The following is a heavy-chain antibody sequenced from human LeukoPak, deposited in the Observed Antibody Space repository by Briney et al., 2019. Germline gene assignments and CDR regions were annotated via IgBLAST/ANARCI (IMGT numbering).Heavy chain of an antibody. Sequence: SVKVSCKASGGTFSSYAISWVRQAPAQGLEWMGRIIPILGIANYAQKFQGRVTITADKSTSTAYMELSSLRSEDTAVYYCARGGYYYDSSGYHDAFDIWGQGTMVTVSS. CDR2: IIPILGIA. D-gene: IGHD3-22*01. CDR3: ARGGYYYDSSGYHDAFDI. J-gene: IGHJ3*02. CDR1: GGTFSSYA. V-gene: IGHV1-69*04.